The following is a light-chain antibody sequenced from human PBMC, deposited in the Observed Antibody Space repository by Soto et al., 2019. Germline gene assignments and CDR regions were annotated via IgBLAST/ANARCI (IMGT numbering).Light chain of an antibody. V-gene: IGLV2-14*01. CDR1: SSDVGGYNY. J-gene: IGLJ1*01. CDR3: SSYTSALYV. CDR2: DVS. Sequence: SALTQPASVSGSPGQSITISCTGTSSDVGGYNYVSWYQQHPGKAPKLMIYDVSNRPSGVSNRFSRYKSGNTASLTISGLLTEDEAEDYCSSYTSALYVLATGPKV.